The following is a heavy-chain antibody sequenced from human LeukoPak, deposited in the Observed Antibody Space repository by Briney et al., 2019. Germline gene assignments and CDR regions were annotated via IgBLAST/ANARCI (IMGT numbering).Heavy chain of an antibody. Sequence: PGGSLRLSCAASGFTFSSYAMSWVRQAPGKGLEWVSGISGRSGSTYYADSVKGRFTISRDNSKNTLYLQMNSLRAEDTAVYYCAKDRGSILVPAAIDYWGQGALVTVSS. CDR2: ISGRSGST. CDR3: AKDRGSILVPAAIDY. V-gene: IGHV3-23*01. J-gene: IGHJ4*02. CDR1: GFTFSSYA. D-gene: IGHD2-2*01.